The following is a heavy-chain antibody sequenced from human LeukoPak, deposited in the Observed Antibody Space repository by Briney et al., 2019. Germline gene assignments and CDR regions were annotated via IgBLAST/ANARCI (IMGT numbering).Heavy chain of an antibody. J-gene: IGHJ3*02. CDR3: AAITMPRGGAFDI. CDR2: IIPIFGTA. Sequence: ASVKVSCKASGGTFSSYAISWVRQAPGQGLEWMGGIIPIFGTANYAQKFQGRVTITADESTSTAYMELSSLRSEDTAVYYCAAITMPRGGAFDIWGQGTMVTVSS. CDR1: GGTFSSYA. V-gene: IGHV1-69*13. D-gene: IGHD3-10*01.